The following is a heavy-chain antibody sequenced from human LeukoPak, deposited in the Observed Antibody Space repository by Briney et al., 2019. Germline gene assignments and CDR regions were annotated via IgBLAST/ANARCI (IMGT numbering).Heavy chain of an antibody. CDR2: ISSSSSYI. CDR3: ARVITGTTNYYYYYMDV. CDR1: GFTFSSYS. J-gene: IGHJ6*03. D-gene: IGHD1-20*01. V-gene: IGHV3-21*01. Sequence: GGSLRLSCAASGFTFSSYSMNWVRQAPGKGLEWVSSISSSSSYIYYADSVKGRFTISRDNAKNSLYLQMNSLRAEDTAVYYCARVITGTTNYYYYYMDVWGQGTLVTVSS.